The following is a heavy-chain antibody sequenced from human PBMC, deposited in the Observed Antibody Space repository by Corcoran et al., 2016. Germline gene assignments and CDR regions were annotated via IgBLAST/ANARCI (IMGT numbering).Heavy chain of an antibody. V-gene: IGHV4-34*01. D-gene: IGHD7-27*01. CDR2: INHSGST. J-gene: IGHJ4*02. Sequence: QVQLQQWGAGLLKPSETLSLTCAVYGGSFSGYYWSWIRQPPGKGLEWIGEINHSGSTNYNPSLKSRVTISVDTSKNQFTLKLSSVTVADTAVYDCARSPAGVLGDYWGQGPLVTVSS. CDR3: ARSPAGVLGDY. CDR1: GGSFSGYY.